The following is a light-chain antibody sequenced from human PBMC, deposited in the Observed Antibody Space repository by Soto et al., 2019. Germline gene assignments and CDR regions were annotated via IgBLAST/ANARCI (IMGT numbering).Light chain of an antibody. J-gene: IGKJ5*01. CDR3: QQTYMTPIT. Sequence: DLRMTPLRSPLCPSXGHRLPITGASQSISSYLNWYQQKPGKAPKLLIYAASSLQSGVPSRFSGSGSGTDFTLTISSLQPEDFATYYCQQTYMTPITFGQGTRLEIK. V-gene: IGKV1-39*01. CDR1: QSISSY. CDR2: AAS.